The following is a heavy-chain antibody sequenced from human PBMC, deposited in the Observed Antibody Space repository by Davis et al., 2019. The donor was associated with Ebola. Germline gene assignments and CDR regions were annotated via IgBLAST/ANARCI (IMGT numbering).Heavy chain of an antibody. Sequence: PGGSLRLSCAASGFTFSSYAMHWVRQAPGKGLEWVAVISYDGSKKYYADSVKGRFTISRDNSKNTLYLQMNSLRAEDTAVYYCARGWDIVLLPATMAADFDIWGQGTMVTVSS. V-gene: IGHV3-30*04. CDR1: GFTFSSYA. J-gene: IGHJ3*02. CDR3: ARGWDIVLLPATMAADFDI. CDR2: ISYDGSKK. D-gene: IGHD2-2*01.